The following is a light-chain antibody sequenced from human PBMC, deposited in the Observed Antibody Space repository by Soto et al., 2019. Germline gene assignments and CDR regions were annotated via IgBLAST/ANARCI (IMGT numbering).Light chain of an antibody. Sequence: VLTQTPATLSLSPGERATLSFRASQSVSSNLAWYQQKPGQAPRLLIYDASNRATGIPARFSGSGSGTDFTLTISSLDPEDFAVYYCQQRHIWLTFGGGTKVDIK. V-gene: IGKV3-11*01. CDR2: DAS. CDR3: QQRHIWLT. J-gene: IGKJ4*01. CDR1: QSVSSN.